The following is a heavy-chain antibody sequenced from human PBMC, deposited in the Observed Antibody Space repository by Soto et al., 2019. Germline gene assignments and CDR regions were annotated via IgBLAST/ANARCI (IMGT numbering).Heavy chain of an antibody. D-gene: IGHD6-19*01. V-gene: IGHV3-66*01. CDR2: IYSGGTT. Sequence: EVQLVESGGGLVQPGGSLRLSCAASGFTVSSTYMSWVRQAPGKGLEWVSLIYSGGTTYYADSVKGRFTISRDNSKNTLYLQMDSLRAEDTAVYYCARDLSGRSAAFDIWGQGTMVTVSS. CDR3: ARDLSGRSAAFDI. J-gene: IGHJ3*02. CDR1: GFTVSSTY.